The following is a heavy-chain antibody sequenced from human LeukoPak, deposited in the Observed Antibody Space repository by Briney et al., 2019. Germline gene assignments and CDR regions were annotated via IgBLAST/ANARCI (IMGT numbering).Heavy chain of an antibody. J-gene: IGHJ5*02. CDR3: TTGEPVVVA. Sequence: GGSLRLSCAVSGFTLSSYEMNWVRQAPGKGLEWVGRIKSKTDGGTTDYAAPVKGRFTISRDDSKNTLYLQMNSLKTEDTAVYYCTTGEPVVVAWGQGTLVTVSS. D-gene: IGHD2-21*01. CDR2: IKSKTDGGTT. CDR1: GFTLSSYE. V-gene: IGHV3-15*01.